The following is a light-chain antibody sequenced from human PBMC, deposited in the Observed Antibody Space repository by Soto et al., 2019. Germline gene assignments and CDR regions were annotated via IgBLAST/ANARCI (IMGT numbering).Light chain of an antibody. CDR1: QGVSTW. CDR2: AAS. CDR3: QQADSFPPT. Sequence: DIQMTQFPSSVSASVGDRVTITCRASQGVSTWLAWYQQKPGKAPELLIYAASSLQSGVPSRFSGSGSGKDFTLTISSLQPQDSATYYCQQADSFPPTFGQGTNLDIK. V-gene: IGKV1-12*01. J-gene: IGKJ2*01.